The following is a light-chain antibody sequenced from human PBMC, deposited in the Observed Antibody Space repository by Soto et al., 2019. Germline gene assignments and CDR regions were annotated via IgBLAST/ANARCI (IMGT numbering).Light chain of an antibody. CDR1: QSVSSN. Sequence: EIVITQSPATLSGSPGERATLSCRASQSVSSNLAWYQQKPVQAPRLLIYGVSNRATGIPDRFSGSGSGTEFTLTISSLQSEDFAIYYCQQYNNWPPLTFGQGTKVDIK. CDR3: QQYNNWPPLT. V-gene: IGKV3-15*01. J-gene: IGKJ1*01. CDR2: GVS.